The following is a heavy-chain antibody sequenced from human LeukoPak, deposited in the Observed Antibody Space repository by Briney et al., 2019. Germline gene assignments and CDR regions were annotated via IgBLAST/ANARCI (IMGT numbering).Heavy chain of an antibody. CDR2: FDPEDGET. V-gene: IGHV1-24*01. CDR1: GYTLTELS. CDR3: ATVLDFWSGLSRITPDDAFDI. D-gene: IGHD3-3*01. Sequence: ASVKVSCKVSGYTLTELSIHWVRQAPGKGLEWMGGFDPEDGETIYAQKFQGRVTMTEDTSTDTAYMAPSSLRSEDTAVYYCATVLDFWSGLSRITPDDAFDIWGRGTLVTVSS. J-gene: IGHJ3*02.